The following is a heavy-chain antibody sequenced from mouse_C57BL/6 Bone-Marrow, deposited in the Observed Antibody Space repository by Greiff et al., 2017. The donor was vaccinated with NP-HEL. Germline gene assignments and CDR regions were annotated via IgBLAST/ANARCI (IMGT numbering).Heavy chain of an antibody. J-gene: IGHJ3*01. D-gene: IGHD2-5*01. Sequence: EVKVVESGEGLVKPGGSLKLSCAASGFTFSSYAMSWVRQTPEKRLEWVAYISSGGDYIYYADTVKGRFTISRDNARNTLYLQMSSLKSEDTAMYYCTRAMGRGYSNGFAYWGQGTLVTVSA. CDR2: ISSGGDYI. CDR1: GFTFSSYA. V-gene: IGHV5-9-1*02. CDR3: TRAMGRGYSNGFAY.